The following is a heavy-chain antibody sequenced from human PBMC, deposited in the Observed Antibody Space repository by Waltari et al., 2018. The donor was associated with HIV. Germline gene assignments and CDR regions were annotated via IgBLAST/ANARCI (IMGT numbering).Heavy chain of an antibody. J-gene: IGHJ4*02. D-gene: IGHD2-15*01. V-gene: IGHV4-38-2*01. Sequence: QVQLQASGPGLVKPSETLSLTCAVSGYSISSGSYWGWIRQPHGKGLEGIGSIYHSGSTYYNPSLKSRVTISVDTSKNQFSLKLSSVTAADTAVYYCARQIQCSGGSCHDAYFDYWGQGTLVTVSS. CDR1: GYSISSGSY. CDR2: IYHSGST. CDR3: ARQIQCSGGSCHDAYFDY.